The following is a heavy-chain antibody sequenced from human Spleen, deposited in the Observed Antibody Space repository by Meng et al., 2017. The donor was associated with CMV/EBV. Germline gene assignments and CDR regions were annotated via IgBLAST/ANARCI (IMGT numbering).Heavy chain of an antibody. V-gene: IGHV4-61*08. CDR1: SSGDYS. CDR3: ATLLGHCTTTSCSAPLDP. J-gene: IGHJ5*02. Sequence: SSGDYSWNWIRQPPGKGLEWIGHIYYSGNTKYNPSLKSRVTISLDMSQNQFSLKLSSVTAADTAVYYCATLLGHCTTTSCSAPLDPWGHGALVTVSS. D-gene: IGHD2-2*01. CDR2: IYYSGNT.